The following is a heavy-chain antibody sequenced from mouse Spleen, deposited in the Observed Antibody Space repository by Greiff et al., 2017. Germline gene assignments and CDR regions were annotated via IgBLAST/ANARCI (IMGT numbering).Heavy chain of an antibody. CDR1: GYTFTDYE. D-gene: IGHD2-14*01. CDR2: IDPETGGT. J-gene: IGHJ4*01. Sequence: QVQLQQSGAELVRPGASVTLSCKASGYTFTDYEMHWVKQTPVHGLEWIGAIDPETGGTAYNQKFKGKAILTADKSSSTAYMELRSLTSEDSAVYYCTSFRYVAMDYWGQGTSVTVSS. CDR3: TSFRYVAMDY. V-gene: IGHV1-15*01.